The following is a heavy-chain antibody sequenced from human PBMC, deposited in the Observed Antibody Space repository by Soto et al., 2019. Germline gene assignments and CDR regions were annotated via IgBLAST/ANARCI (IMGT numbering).Heavy chain of an antibody. CDR2: IKQDGSEK. J-gene: IGHJ4*02. V-gene: IGHV3-7*01. CDR3: ARGFFSGVSCCSIYFDF. Sequence: EVQLVESGGGLVQPGGSLRLSCAASGFTFSGYWMSWVRQAPGKGLEWVANIKQDGSEKYYVDSVKGRFTISRDNAKNSLFLQMNNLRAEDTALYYCARGFFSGVSCCSIYFDFWGQGALVTVSS. CDR1: GFTFSGYW. D-gene: IGHD2-15*01.